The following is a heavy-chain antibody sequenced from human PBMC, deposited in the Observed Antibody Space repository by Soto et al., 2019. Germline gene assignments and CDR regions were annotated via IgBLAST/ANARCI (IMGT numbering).Heavy chain of an antibody. J-gene: IGHJ6*02. CDR1: GFSLSNNG. D-gene: IGHD3-22*01. V-gene: IGHV3-30*18. CDR2: ISYDGNNK. Sequence: QVQLVESGGGVVQPGRSLRLSCAASGFSLSNNGMHWVRQAPGKGLEWVAVISYDGNNKYYADSVKGRFTISRDNSKYTVDLEMNNLRAEDTAMYYCAKGGSGNYLTYYYYYGMDVWGQGTTVTVSS. CDR3: AKGGSGNYLTYYYYYGMDV.